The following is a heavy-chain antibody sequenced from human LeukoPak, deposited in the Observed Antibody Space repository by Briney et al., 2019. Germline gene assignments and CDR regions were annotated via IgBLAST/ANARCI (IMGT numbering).Heavy chain of an antibody. D-gene: IGHD3-10*01. CDR2: ISSSSSYI. Sequence: KPGGSLRLSCAASGFTFSSYSMNWVRQAPGKGLEWVSSISSSSSYIYYADSVKGRFTISRDNAKNSLSLQMNSLRAEDTALYYCARAHHSGSGSHLYWGQGTLVAVSS. J-gene: IGHJ4*02. CDR1: GFTFSSYS. CDR3: ARAHHSGSGSHLY. V-gene: IGHV3-21*01.